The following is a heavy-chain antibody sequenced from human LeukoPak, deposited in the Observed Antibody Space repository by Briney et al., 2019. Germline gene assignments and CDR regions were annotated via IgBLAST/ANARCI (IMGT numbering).Heavy chain of an antibody. Sequence: PSETLSLTCTVSGGSISSYYWSWIRQPAGKGLEWIGRIYTSGTTNYNPSLKSRVTMSLDTSKNQFSLRLNSVTATDRALCYCAGSLRLHAGFDYWGQGTLVTVPS. CDR3: AGSLRLHAGFDY. J-gene: IGHJ4*02. D-gene: IGHD6-25*01. CDR1: GGSISSYY. CDR2: IYTSGTT. V-gene: IGHV4-4*07.